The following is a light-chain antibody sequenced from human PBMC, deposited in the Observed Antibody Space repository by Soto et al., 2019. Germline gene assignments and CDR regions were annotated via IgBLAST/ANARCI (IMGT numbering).Light chain of an antibody. CDR2: GAS. CDR1: QSVSSSY. V-gene: IGKV3-20*01. J-gene: IGKJ1*01. Sequence: EIVLTQSPGTLSLSPGERATLSCRASQSVSSSYLAWYQHKPGQAPRLLIYGASSRATGIPDRFSGSGSGTDFTLTISRLEPEDLAIYYCQEYGSSRTFGQGTKVEIK. CDR3: QEYGSSRT.